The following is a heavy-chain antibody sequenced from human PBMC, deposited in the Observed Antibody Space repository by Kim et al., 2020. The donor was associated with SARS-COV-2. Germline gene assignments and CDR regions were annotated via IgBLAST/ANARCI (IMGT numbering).Heavy chain of an antibody. D-gene: IGHD6-13*01. J-gene: IGHJ5*02. CDR3: ARGVVAAGTGAWFDP. Sequence: ASPVKGRLPISRDNAKNTLNLQMNSLRAEDTAVYYCARGVVAAGTGAWFDPWGQGTLVTVSS. V-gene: IGHV3-30*01.